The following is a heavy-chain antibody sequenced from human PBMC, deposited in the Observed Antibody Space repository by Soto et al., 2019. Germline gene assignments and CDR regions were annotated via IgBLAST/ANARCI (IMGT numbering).Heavy chain of an antibody. CDR3: ARFIPSLNDAFDI. J-gene: IGHJ3*02. D-gene: IGHD3-16*02. CDR1: GFTFSDYY. CDR2: ISSRGSTI. V-gene: IGHV3-11*01. Sequence: QVQLVESGGGLVKPGGSLRLSCAASGFTFSDYYMSWIRQAPGKGLEWVSYISSRGSTIYYADSVKVRFTISRDNAKNSLYLQMHSLRAADTAVYYCARFIPSLNDAFDIWGQGTMVTVSS.